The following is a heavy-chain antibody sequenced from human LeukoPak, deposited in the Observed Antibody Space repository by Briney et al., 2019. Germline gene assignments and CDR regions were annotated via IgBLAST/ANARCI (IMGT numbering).Heavy chain of an antibody. D-gene: IGHD5-12*01. CDR2: INTNTGNP. Sequence: ASVKVSCKASGYTFTSYAMNWVRQAPGQGLEWMGWINTNTGNPTYAQGFTGRFVFSLDTSVSTAYLQISSLKAEDTAVYYCARRGIDGGYDPWYYYYGMDVWGQGTTVTVSS. J-gene: IGHJ6*02. V-gene: IGHV7-4-1*02. CDR1: GYTFTSYA. CDR3: ARRGIDGGYDPWYYYYGMDV.